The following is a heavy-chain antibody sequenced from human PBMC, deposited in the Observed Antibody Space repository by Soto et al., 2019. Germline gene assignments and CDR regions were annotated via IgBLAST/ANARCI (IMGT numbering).Heavy chain of an antibody. CDR1: GYTFGSYG. CDR3: ARDRVVVPGWFDP. V-gene: IGHV1-18*01. D-gene: IGHD3-3*01. CDR2: ISAYNGNT. J-gene: IGHJ5*02. Sequence: QVQLVQSGAEVKKPGASVKVSCKASGYTFGSYGMTWVRQAPGQVLEWMGWISAYNGNTDYAQKFQGRVTLTTDTSTDTAYMELRSLRSDDTAVYYCARDRVVVPGWFDPWGQGTLVTVSS.